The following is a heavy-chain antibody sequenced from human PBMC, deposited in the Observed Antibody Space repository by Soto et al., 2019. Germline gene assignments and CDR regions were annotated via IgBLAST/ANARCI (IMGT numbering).Heavy chain of an antibody. CDR1: GYSFSTHW. V-gene: IGHV5-51*03. CDR3: ATTSFPYNWFDP. Sequence: EVQLVQSGAEVKKPGESLKISCKGSGYSFSTHWIGWVRQMPGRGLEWMGIIYPGDSNPRYSPSFRGQVTISADKSTSTAYLQWSSLKASDTAIYYCATTSFPYNWFDPWGQGTLVTVSS. CDR2: IYPGDSNP. J-gene: IGHJ5*02.